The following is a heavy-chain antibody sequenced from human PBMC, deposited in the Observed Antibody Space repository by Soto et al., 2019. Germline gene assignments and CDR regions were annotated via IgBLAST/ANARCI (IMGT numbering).Heavy chain of an antibody. CDR1: GYTFTSYG. D-gene: IGHD2-8*01. Sequence: ASVKVSCKASGYTFTSYGISWVRQAPGQGLEWMGWISAYNGNTNYAQKLQGRFTISRDDAKNSLFLQISSFRADDTAVYYCARSQRNGAMDVWGQGTTVTVSS. V-gene: IGHV1-18*01. CDR3: ARSQRNGAMDV. CDR2: ISAYNGNT. J-gene: IGHJ6*02.